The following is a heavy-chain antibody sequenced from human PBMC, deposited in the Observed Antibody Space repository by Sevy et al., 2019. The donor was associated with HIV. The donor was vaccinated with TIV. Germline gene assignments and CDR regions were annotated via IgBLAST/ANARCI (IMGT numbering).Heavy chain of an antibody. Sequence: GGSLRFSCAASGFTFSSHWMFWVRQAPGKGLMWVSHINSHGTITNYADSVKGRFAISRDNAKNTVYLRMDSLRAEDTAVYYCARGQLLQFLEWPSYSLDVWGQGTTVTVSS. CDR1: GFTFSSHW. D-gene: IGHD3-3*01. CDR3: ARGQLLQFLEWPSYSLDV. J-gene: IGHJ6*02. V-gene: IGHV3-74*01. CDR2: INSHGTIT.